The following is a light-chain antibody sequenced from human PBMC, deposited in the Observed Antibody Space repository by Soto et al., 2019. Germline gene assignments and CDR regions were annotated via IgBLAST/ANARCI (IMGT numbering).Light chain of an antibody. CDR3: QQYPYT. V-gene: IGKV3-20*01. J-gene: IGKJ5*01. Sequence: EIVLTQSPGTLSLSPGERATLSCRASQSVSSSYLAWYQQKPGQAPRLLIYGASSRATGTPDRFSGSGSGTDFTLTISRLEPEDFAVYYCQQYPYTFGQGTRLEIK. CDR1: QSVSSSY. CDR2: GAS.